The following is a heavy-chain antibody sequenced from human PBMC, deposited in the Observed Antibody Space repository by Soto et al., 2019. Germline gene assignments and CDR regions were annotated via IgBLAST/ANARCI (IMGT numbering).Heavy chain of an antibody. CDR3: ARGIYSTSSFFDS. CDR1: DESISTAEYY. CDR2: IYYSGNT. Sequence: PSLPRSLTCTVADESISTAEYYWNWIRQPPGKGLEWIGYIYYSGNTYYIPSLKSRVTISVDTSKNQISLKLNSVTAADTAVYYCARGIYSTSSFFDSWGQGTLVTVSS. J-gene: IGHJ4*02. V-gene: IGHV4-30-4*01. D-gene: IGHD6-6*01.